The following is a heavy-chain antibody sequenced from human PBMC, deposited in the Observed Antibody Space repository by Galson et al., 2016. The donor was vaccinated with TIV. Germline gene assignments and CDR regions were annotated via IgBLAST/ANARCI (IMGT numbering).Heavy chain of an antibody. CDR3: AKTQVDIVVAPAATPGYYFDY. Sequence: SLRLSCAASGFTFNTNTMSWIRQAPGKGVEWVSTSSGSGDTIYYADSVKGRFTISRDNSKGTLYLQMSSLRVDDTAIYYCAKTQVDIVVAPAATPGYYFDYWGQGTLVTVSS. CDR2: SSGSGDTI. V-gene: IGHV3-23*01. CDR1: GFTFNTNT. D-gene: IGHD2-2*02. J-gene: IGHJ4*02.